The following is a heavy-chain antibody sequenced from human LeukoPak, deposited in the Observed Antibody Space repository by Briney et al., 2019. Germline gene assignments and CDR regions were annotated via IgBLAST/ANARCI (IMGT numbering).Heavy chain of an antibody. CDR1: GFTFSSYW. D-gene: IGHD3-22*01. CDR3: ARAPSEIGGYYPEYFRH. J-gene: IGHJ1*01. V-gene: IGHV3-74*01. Sequence: GGSLRLSCAASGFTFSSYWMHWVRQAPGKGLVWVSRIKSDGSTNYADSVKGRFTISRDNAKNTLSLQMNSLRAEDTGVYYCARAPSEIGGYYPEYFRHWGQGTMFTLSS. CDR2: IKSDGST.